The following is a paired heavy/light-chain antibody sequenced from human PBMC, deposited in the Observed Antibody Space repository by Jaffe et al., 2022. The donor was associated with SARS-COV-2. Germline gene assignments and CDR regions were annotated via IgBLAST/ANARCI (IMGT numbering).Heavy chain of an antibody. V-gene: IGHV1-46*01. CDR2: INPSGGST. J-gene: IGHJ1*01. Sequence: QVQLVQSGAEVKKPGASVKVSCKASGYTFTSYYMHWVRQAPGQGLEWMGIINPSGGSTSYAQKFQGRVTMTRDTSTSTVYMELSSLRSEDTAVYYCARVGYYDSSGYSPAEYFQHWGQGTLVTVSS. D-gene: IGHD3-22*01. CDR1: GYTFTSYY. CDR3: ARVGYYDSSGYSPAEYFQH.
Light chain of an antibody. CDR1: QSLLHSNGYNY. Sequence: DIVMTQSPLSLPVTPGEPASISCRSSQSLLHSNGYNYLDWYLQKPGQSPQLLIYLGSNRASGVPDRFSGSGSGTDFTLKISRVEAEDVGVYYCMQALQTPPWTFGQGTKVEIK. CDR3: MQALQTPPWT. CDR2: LGS. V-gene: IGKV2-28*01. J-gene: IGKJ1*01.